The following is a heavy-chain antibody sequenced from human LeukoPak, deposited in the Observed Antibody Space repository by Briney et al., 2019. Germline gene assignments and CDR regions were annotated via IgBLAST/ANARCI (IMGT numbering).Heavy chain of an antibody. Sequence: GGSLRLSCAASGFTFSSYAMSWVRQAPGKGLEWVSVISGSGGSTYYADSVEGRFTISRDNSKNTLYLQMNSLRAEDTAVYFCAKAYYYDTLSAEYFQHWGQGTLVTVSS. CDR3: AKAYYYDTLSAEYFQH. V-gene: IGHV3-23*01. D-gene: IGHD3-22*01. CDR2: ISGSGGST. CDR1: GFTFSSYA. J-gene: IGHJ1*01.